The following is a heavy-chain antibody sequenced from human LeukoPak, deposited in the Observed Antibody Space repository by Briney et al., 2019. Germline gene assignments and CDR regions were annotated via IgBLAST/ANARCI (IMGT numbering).Heavy chain of an antibody. J-gene: IGHJ6*03. CDR3: ARVKDPGGYYYYYYMDV. CDR1: GGSISITSYY. V-gene: IGHV4-39*07. D-gene: IGHD3-16*01. Sequence: SETLSLTCTVSGGSISITSYYWSWIRQPPGKGLEWIGEINHSGGTKYNPSLKSRVTISVDTSKNQFSLKLSSVSAADTAMYYCARVKDPGGYYYYYYMDVWGKGTTVTVSS. CDR2: INHSGGT.